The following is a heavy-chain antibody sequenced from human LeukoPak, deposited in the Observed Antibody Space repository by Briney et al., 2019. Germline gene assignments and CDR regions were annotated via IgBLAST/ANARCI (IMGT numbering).Heavy chain of an antibody. CDR1: GFTFDDYA. Sequence: GGSLRLSCAASGFTFDDYAMHWVRQAPGKGLEWVSGISWNSGSIGYADSVKGRFTISRDNAKNSLYLQMNSLRAEDTAVYYCARRVYNSGWYIDYWGQGTLVTVSS. D-gene: IGHD6-19*01. CDR3: ARRVYNSGWYIDY. V-gene: IGHV3-9*01. J-gene: IGHJ4*02. CDR2: ISWNSGSI.